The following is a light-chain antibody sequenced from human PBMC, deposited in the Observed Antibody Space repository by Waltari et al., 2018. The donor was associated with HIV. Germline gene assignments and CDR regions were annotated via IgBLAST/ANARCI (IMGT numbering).Light chain of an antibody. V-gene: IGKV3-15*01. CDR1: QSITSN. CDR2: DAS. Sequence: ETVMTQSPATLSASPGDTVTLSCTASQSITSNLAWYQQKPGQAPRLLIYDASIRATGIPARFSGSGSGTEFTLTISSLQSEDFAVYYCQQYNKWLWTFGQGTKVEIK. J-gene: IGKJ1*01. CDR3: QQYNKWLWT.